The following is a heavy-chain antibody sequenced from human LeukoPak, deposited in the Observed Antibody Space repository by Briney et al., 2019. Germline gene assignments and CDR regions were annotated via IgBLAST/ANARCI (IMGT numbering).Heavy chain of an antibody. Sequence: ASVKVSCKASGYTFTSYYIHWVRQAPGQGLEWMGWINPNSDYTFYAQKFQGRVTLTRDTSISTVYMELTTLTSDDTALYYCAVAPGDYWGEGTLVSVSA. CDR3: AVAPGDY. CDR2: INPNSDYT. J-gene: IGHJ4*02. V-gene: IGHV1-2*02. CDR1: GYTFTSYY. D-gene: IGHD2-21*01.